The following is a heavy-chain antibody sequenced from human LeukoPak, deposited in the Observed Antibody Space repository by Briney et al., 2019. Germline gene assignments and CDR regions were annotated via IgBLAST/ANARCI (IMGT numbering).Heavy chain of an antibody. Sequence: GGSLRLSCEASGFTFGSFAMYWVRQAPGKGLDWIAGIFGSGGSPHYADSVKGRFTISRDNSKNTVYLQINSLRAEDTAVYYCGKTAAGYSSGQKPAWPVDYWGQGTLVTVSS. CDR2: IFGSGGSP. D-gene: IGHD5-18*01. J-gene: IGHJ4*02. CDR3: GKTAAGYSSGQKPAWPVDY. V-gene: IGHV3-23*01. CDR1: GFTFGSFA.